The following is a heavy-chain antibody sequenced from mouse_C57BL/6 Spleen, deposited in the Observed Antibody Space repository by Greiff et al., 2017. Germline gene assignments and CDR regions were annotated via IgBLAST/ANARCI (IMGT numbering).Heavy chain of an antibody. J-gene: IGHJ4*01. CDR2: IYPGSGST. D-gene: IGHD3-2*02. Sequence: VQLQQPGAELVKPGASVKMSCKASGYTFTSYWITWVKQRPGQGLEWIGDIYPGSGSTKYNEKFKNKATLTVDTSSSTAYMQRSSLTSEDSAVYYCARGERQLRSLYAMDYWGQGTSVTVSS. CDR3: ARGERQLRSLYAMDY. V-gene: IGHV1-55*01. CDR1: GYTFTSYW.